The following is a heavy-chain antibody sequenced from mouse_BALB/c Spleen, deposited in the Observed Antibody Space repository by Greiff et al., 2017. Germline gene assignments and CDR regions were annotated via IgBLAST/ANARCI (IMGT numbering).Heavy chain of an antibody. CDR1: GYTFTSYW. CDR2: INPSTGYT. J-gene: IGHJ4*01. Sequence: QVHVKQSGAELAKPGASVKMSCKASGYTFTSYWMHWVKQRPGQGLEWIGYINPSTGYTEYNQKFKDKATLTADKSSSTAYMQLSSLTSEDSAVYYCARKGYHYAMDYWGQGTSVTVSS. V-gene: IGHV1-7*01. CDR3: ARKGYHYAMDY. D-gene: IGHD2-2*01.